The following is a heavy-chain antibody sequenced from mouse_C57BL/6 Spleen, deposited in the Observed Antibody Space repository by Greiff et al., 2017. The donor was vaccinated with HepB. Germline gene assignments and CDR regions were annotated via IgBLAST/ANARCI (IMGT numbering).Heavy chain of an antibody. D-gene: IGHD2-2*01. J-gene: IGHJ3*01. V-gene: IGHV1-64*01. CDR1: GYTFTSYW. Sequence: QVQLQQSGAELVKPGASVKLSCKASGYTFTSYWMHWVKQRPGQGLEWIGMIHPNSGSTNYNEKFKSKATLTVDKSSSTAYMQLSSLTSEDSAVYYCASKTPMVTTKAFAYWGQGTLVTVSA. CDR2: IHPNSGST. CDR3: ASKTPMVTTKAFAY.